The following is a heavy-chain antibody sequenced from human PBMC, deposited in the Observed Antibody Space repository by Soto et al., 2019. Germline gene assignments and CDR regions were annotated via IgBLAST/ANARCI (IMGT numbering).Heavy chain of an antibody. J-gene: IGHJ5*02. CDR2: IYYSGST. CDR1: GGSISSGDYY. CDR3: ARVVINTANWFDA. D-gene: IGHD1-26*01. Sequence: PSGNRSFTSPSSGGSISSGDYYKSWIRQYPGKGLEWIGYIYYSGSTYYNPSLKGRVTMSVDTAKNQFSLKLSSVTAADTAVYYSARVVINTANWFDAWGQGTMVTASS. V-gene: IGHV4-30-4*08.